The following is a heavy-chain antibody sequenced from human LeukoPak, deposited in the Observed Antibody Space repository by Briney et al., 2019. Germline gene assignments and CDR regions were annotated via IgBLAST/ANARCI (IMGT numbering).Heavy chain of an antibody. J-gene: IGHJ2*01. V-gene: IGHV1-2*02. D-gene: IGHD3-22*01. CDR1: GNTFTAYY. CDR2: INPNSAGT. CDR3: ARDALYYYDTSGYYSGYWYFDL. Sequence: ASVKVSCKASGNTFTAYYIHWVRQAPGQGLEWMGWINPNSAGTNYAQKFQGRVTMTRDTSISTAYMELSSLKADDTAVYYCARDALYYYDTSGYYSGYWYFDLWGRGTLVTVSS.